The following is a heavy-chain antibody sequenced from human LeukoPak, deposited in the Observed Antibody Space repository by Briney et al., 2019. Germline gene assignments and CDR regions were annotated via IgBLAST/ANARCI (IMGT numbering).Heavy chain of an antibody. CDR1: GGSISSNIYY. Sequence: SETLSLTCTVSGGSISSNIYYWAWIRQPPGKGLEWIGSIFYSGNTYYNPSLQSRVTLSVDTSKNQFSLKLNSVTLEDTAVYYCTRARDAFTRKSVFDIWGQGTMVTVSS. J-gene: IGHJ3*02. D-gene: IGHD3-16*01. CDR2: IFYSGNT. V-gene: IGHV4-39*01. CDR3: TRARDAFTRKSVFDI.